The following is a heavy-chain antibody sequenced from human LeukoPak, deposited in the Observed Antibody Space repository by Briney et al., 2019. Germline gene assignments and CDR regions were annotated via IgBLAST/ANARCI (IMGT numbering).Heavy chain of an antibody. CDR2: IGSAGDT. CDR1: GFIFSTYD. D-gene: IGHD1-26*01. Sequence: GGSLRLSCAASGFIFSTYDMHWVRQAPGKGLEWVSFIGSAGDTYYPGSVKGRFTISRENAKNSLFLQMNNLRAGDTAVYYCARGGRKWDDYYYYYMDVWGKGTTATVSS. CDR3: ARGGRKWDDYYYYYMDV. V-gene: IGHV3-13*01. J-gene: IGHJ6*03.